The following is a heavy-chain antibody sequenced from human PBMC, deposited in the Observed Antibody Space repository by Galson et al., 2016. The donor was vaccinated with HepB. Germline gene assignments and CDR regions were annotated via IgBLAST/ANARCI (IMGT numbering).Heavy chain of an antibody. CDR2: IYHSGST. J-gene: IGHJ5*01. Sequence: ETLSLTCDVSGGSIGSSYWWSWVRQPPGKGLEWIGEIYHSGSTNYNPSLQSRVTISVDKSKNQFSLNLSPVTAADTAVCYCATGPPPKRLDSWGQGILVTVSA. CDR3: ATGPPPKRLDS. CDR1: GGSIGSSYW. V-gene: IGHV4-4*02.